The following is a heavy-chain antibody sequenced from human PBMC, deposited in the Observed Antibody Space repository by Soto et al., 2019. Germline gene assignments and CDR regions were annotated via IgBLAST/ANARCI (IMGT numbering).Heavy chain of an antibody. CDR2: SNPSDGNR. D-gene: IGHD3-22*01. CDR3: ARDRLRGYDSSGFYS. CDR1: GYRFSFYG. Sequence: ASVKVSCKASGYRFSFYGINWVRQAPGQGLEWKGWSNPSDGNRNFAQKFEDRVTMTTATSTYIVFLELRSLKSDDTAIYYCARDRLRGYDSSGFYSWGQGTMVTVS. J-gene: IGHJ4*02. V-gene: IGHV1-18*01.